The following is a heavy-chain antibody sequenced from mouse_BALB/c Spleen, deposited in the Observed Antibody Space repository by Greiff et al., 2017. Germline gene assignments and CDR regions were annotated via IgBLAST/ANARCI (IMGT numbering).Heavy chain of an antibody. D-gene: IGHD1-1*01. Sequence: VKLMESGAELVRPGVSVKISCKGSGYTFTDYAMHWVKQSHAKSLEWIGVISTYYGDASYNQKFKGKATMTVDKSSSTAYMELARLTSEDSAIYYCARTTVVARSYAMDYGGQGTSVTVPS. CDR3: ARTTVVARSYAMDY. V-gene: IGHV1S137*01. J-gene: IGHJ4*01. CDR2: ISTYYGDA. CDR1: GYTFTDYA.